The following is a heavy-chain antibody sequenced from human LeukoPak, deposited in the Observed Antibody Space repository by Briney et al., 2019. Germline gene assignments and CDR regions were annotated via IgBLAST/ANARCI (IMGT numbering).Heavy chain of an antibody. V-gene: IGHV4-61*02. D-gene: IGHD2-2*01. J-gene: IGHJ6*03. CDR2: IYTSGST. CDR3: ARASFELVPALQYYMDV. Sequence: PSQTLSLTCTVSGGSISSGSYYWSWIRQPAGKGLEWIGRIYTSGSTNYNPSLKSRVTISVDTSKNQFSLKLSSVTAADTAVYYCARASFELVPALQYYMDVWGKGTTVTVSS. CDR1: GGSISSGSYY.